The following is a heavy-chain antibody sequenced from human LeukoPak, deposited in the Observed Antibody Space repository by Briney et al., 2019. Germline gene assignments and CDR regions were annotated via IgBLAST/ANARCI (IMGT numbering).Heavy chain of an antibody. Sequence: SETLSLTCTVSGGSISSYYWSWIRQPAGKGLEWIGRIYTSGSTNYSPSLKSRVTISVDKSKNQFSLKLSSVTAADTAVYYCARELGGVRLVDYWGQGTLVTVSS. CDR1: GGSISSYY. J-gene: IGHJ4*02. V-gene: IGHV4-4*07. CDR3: ARELGGVRLVDY. CDR2: IYTSGST. D-gene: IGHD2-8*02.